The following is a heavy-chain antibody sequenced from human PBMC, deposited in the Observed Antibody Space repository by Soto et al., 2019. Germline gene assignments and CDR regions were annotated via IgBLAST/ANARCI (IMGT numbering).Heavy chain of an antibody. J-gene: IGHJ4*02. D-gene: IGHD1-26*01. V-gene: IGHV4-38-2*01. CDR3: ARIGGSYYPLDY. CDR1: GYSISSGYY. Sequence: PSETLSLTCAVSGYSISSGYYWGWIRQPPGKGLEWIGSIYHSGSTYYNPSLKSRVTISVDTSKNQFSLKLSSVTAADTAVYYCARIGGSYYPLDYWGQGTLVTVSS. CDR2: IYHSGST.